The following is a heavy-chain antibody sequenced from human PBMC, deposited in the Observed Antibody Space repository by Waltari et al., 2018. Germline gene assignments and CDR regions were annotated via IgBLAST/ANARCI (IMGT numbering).Heavy chain of an antibody. Sequence: QVHLQQWGAGLLKPSETLSLTCAVYGASLSNYYWNWIRQPPGRGLEWIGEIKYRGDTNSNPSLKSRVTISLDTSKNQFSLSLTSVSAADTAAYYCARPTFCSATTCSGPMDVWGQGTTVTVSS. D-gene: IGHD2-15*01. J-gene: IGHJ6*02. CDR3: ARPTFCSATTCSGPMDV. V-gene: IGHV4-34*02. CDR1: GASLSNYY. CDR2: IKYRGDT.